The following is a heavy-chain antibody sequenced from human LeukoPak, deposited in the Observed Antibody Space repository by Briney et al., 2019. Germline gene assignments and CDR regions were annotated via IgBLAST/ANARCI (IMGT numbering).Heavy chain of an antibody. J-gene: IGHJ3*02. Sequence: GASVKVSCKASGYTFTGYYMHWVRQAPGQGLEWMGWINPNSGGTNYAQKFQGRVTMTGDTSISTAYMELSRLRSDDTAVYYCATRFSWLVLGAFDIWGQGTMVTVSS. CDR3: ATRFSWLVLGAFDI. V-gene: IGHV1-2*02. D-gene: IGHD6-19*01. CDR1: GYTFTGYY. CDR2: INPNSGGT.